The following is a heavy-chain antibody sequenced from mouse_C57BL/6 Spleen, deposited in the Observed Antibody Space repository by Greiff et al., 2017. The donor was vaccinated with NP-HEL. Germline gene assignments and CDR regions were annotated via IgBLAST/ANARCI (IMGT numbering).Heavy chain of an antibody. CDR1: GYSFTGYY. V-gene: IGHV1-43*01. J-gene: IGHJ4*01. CDR2: INPSTGGT. CDR3: ASGRLRDAMDY. D-gene: IGHD2-4*01. Sequence: EVQLQQSGPELVKPGASVKISCKASGYSFTGYYMHWVKQSSEKSLEWIGEINPSTGGTSYNQKFKGKATLTVDKSSSTAYMQLKSLTSEDSAVYYGASGRLRDAMDYWGQGTSVTVSS.